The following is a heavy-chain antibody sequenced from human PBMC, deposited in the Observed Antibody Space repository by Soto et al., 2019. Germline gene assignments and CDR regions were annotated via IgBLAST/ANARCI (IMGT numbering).Heavy chain of an antibody. D-gene: IGHD4-17*01. Sequence: EVQLLESGGGLVQPGGSLRLSCAASGFTFSSYAMSWVRQAPGKGLEWVSAISGSGGSTYYADSVKGRFTISRDNSQNRLYLQMNSLRAEDTAVYYYANDDYGGPFDSWGQGTLVTVSS. CDR2: ISGSGGST. J-gene: IGHJ4*02. V-gene: IGHV3-23*01. CDR1: GFTFSSYA. CDR3: ANDDYGGPFDS.